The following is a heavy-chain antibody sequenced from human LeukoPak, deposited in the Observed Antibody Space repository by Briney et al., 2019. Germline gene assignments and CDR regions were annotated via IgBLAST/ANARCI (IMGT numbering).Heavy chain of an antibody. D-gene: IGHD3-22*01. Sequence: GGSLRLSCAASGFTFSSYGMHWVRKAPGKGLEWVAVISYDGSNKYYADSVKGRFTISRDNSKNTLYLQMNSLRAEDTAVYYCAKDSGSGYPRAYSQHWGQGTLVTVSS. CDR2: ISYDGSNK. CDR3: AKDSGSGYPRAYSQH. V-gene: IGHV3-30*18. CDR1: GFTFSSYG. J-gene: IGHJ1*01.